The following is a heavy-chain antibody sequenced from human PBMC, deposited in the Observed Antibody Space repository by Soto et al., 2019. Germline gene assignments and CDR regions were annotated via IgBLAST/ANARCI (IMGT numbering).Heavy chain of an antibody. CDR1: GGSISSGGYY. D-gene: IGHD3-3*01. CDR2: IYYSGST. CDR3: ARGDYDFWSGWGSNYYYYGMDV. Sequence: PSETLSLTCTVSGGSISSGGYYWSWIRQHPGKGLEWIGYIYYSGSTYYNPSLKSRVTISVDTSKNQFSLKLSSVTAADTAVYYCARGDYDFWSGWGSNYYYYGMDVWGQGTTVTVSS. V-gene: IGHV4-31*03. J-gene: IGHJ6*02.